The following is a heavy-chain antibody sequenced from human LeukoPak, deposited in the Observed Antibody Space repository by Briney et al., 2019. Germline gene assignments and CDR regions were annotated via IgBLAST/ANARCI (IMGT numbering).Heavy chain of an antibody. CDR2: MNSDGSTT. V-gene: IGHV3-74*01. CDR1: GFTFSTSW. Sequence: GGSLRLSCAASGFTFSTSWMHWVRQAPGKGLVWVSRMNSDGSTTNYADSVKGRFTVSRDNAKNTLFLQMNIVRAEDTAVYYCATGGRYFLDNWGQGTLVSVSS. J-gene: IGHJ4*02. CDR3: ATGGRYFLDN.